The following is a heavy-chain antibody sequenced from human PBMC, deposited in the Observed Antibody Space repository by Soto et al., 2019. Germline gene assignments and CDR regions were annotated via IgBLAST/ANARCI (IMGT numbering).Heavy chain of an antibody. CDR2: ISGSGGTT. V-gene: IGHV3-23*01. CDR1: GFTFSSYA. D-gene: IGHD3-3*01. J-gene: IGHJ6*02. Sequence: GALRLSCAASGFTFSSYAMSWVRQAPGKGLEWVSAISGSGGTTDYAAPVKGRFTISRDDFSNTLHLQMNSLKSEDTAVYYCSTLSYDFLSGLTLYYRAMDVWGQGTTVTVSS. CDR3: STLSYDFLSGLTLYYRAMDV.